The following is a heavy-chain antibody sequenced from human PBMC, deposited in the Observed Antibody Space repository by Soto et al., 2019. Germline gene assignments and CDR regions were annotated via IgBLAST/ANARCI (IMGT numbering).Heavy chain of an antibody. J-gene: IGHJ6*02. V-gene: IGHV3-33*01. CDR1: GFTFYTYG. Sequence: GGSLRLSCAASGFTFYTYGMHWVRQVPGKGLQWVAVIWYDGGTKYYADSVRGRFTVSRDNSKNTLYLQMNSLRDEDTAVYYCARIDCTGNNCNPYYHYGMDVWGQGTTVTVSS. CDR3: ARIDCTGNNCNPYYHYGMDV. D-gene: IGHD2-8*02. CDR2: IWYDGGTK.